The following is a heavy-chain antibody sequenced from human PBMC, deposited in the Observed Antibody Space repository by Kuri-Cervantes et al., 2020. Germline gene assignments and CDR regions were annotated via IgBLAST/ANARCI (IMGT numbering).Heavy chain of an antibody. CDR3: ARGTSSGWYDHYYYYGMDV. V-gene: IGHV3-23*01. D-gene: IGHD6-19*01. Sequence: ESLKLSCAASGFTFSSYAMSWVRQAPGKGLEWVSAISGSGGSTYYADSVKGRFTISRDNSKNTLYLQMNSLRAGDTAVYYCARGTSSGWYDHYYYYGMDVWGQGTTVTVSS. J-gene: IGHJ6*02. CDR1: GFTFSSYA. CDR2: ISGSGGST.